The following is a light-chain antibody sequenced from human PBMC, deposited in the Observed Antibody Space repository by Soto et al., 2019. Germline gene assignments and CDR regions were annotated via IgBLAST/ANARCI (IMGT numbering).Light chain of an antibody. V-gene: IGKV4-1*01. J-gene: IGKJ1*01. CDR3: QQYYSVPPT. CDR1: LSVLYSSNNKNY. Sequence: VMTQSPDSLAVSLGERATINCKSSLSVLYSSNNKNYLAWYQKKPGQPPKLLIYWASIRESGVPDRFSGSGSGTDFTLTISSLQAEDVAVYYCQQYYSVPPTFGQGTKVDIK. CDR2: WAS.